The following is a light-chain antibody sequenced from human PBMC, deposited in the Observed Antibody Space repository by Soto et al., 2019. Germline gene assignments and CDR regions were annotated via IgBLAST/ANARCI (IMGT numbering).Light chain of an antibody. Sequence: DIHLTQSPSLLSASVGDRVTITCRASQGISQYVAWYQQKPGKAPKLLIYAAVVLQGGVPSRFSGTGSATEFILTISGLQPDDFATYYCQQYQSYFLTFGPGTTVDMK. V-gene: IGKV1-9*01. CDR3: QQYQSYFLT. CDR2: AAV. J-gene: IGKJ3*01. CDR1: QGISQY.